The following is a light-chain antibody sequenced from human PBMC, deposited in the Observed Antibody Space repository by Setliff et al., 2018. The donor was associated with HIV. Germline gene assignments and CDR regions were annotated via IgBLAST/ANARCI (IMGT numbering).Light chain of an antibody. V-gene: IGLV2-14*02. CDR3: SSFGSSNTHV. Sequence: QSVLTQPASVSGSPGQSITISCTGTSSDVGSYNLVSWYQHHPGKAPKLMIYEVSKRPSGVSYRFSGSKSGNTASLTISGPQAEDEADYYCSSFGSSNTHVFGTGTKVTVL. CDR2: EVS. CDR1: SSDVGSYNL. J-gene: IGLJ1*01.